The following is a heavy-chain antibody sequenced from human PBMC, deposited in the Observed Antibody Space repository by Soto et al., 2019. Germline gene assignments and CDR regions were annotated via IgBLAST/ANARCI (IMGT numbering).Heavy chain of an antibody. V-gene: IGHV4-61*01. CDR1: GGSVSSGSYY. CDR2: IYYSGST. D-gene: IGHD5-18*01. J-gene: IGHJ4*02. Sequence: PSETLSLTCTVSGGSVSSGSYYWSWIRQPPGKGLEWIGYIYYSGSTNYNPSLKSRVTISVDTSKNQFSLKLSSVTAADTAVYYCARGGVYSTAMVNSIDYWGQGTLVTV. CDR3: ARGGVYSTAMVNSIDY.